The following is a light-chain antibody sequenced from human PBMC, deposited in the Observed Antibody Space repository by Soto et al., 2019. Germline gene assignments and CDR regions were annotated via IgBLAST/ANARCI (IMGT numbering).Light chain of an antibody. Sequence: IVMTQSPATLSMSTGERATLSCRASQSVSSSLAWYQQTPGQAPRLLIYDASTRATAIPARLSGRGSGTGFTLTIISLQSEDVAVYYCHQSQNWPPWTFGHGNKVEIK. J-gene: IGKJ1*01. V-gene: IGKV3-15*01. CDR1: QSVSSS. CDR3: HQSQNWPPWT. CDR2: DAS.